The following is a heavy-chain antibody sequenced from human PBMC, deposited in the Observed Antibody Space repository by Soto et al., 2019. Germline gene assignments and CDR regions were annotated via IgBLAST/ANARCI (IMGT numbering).Heavy chain of an antibody. CDR1: GGTFSSYA. D-gene: IGHD3-22*01. J-gene: IGHJ4*02. Sequence: GASVKVSCKASGGTFSSYAISWVRQAPGQGLEWMGGIIPIFGTANYAQKFQGRVTITADNSKNTLYLQMNSLRAEDTAVYYCAREHDSSGYILGYWGQGTQVTVSS. V-gene: IGHV1-69*06. CDR3: AREHDSSGYILGY. CDR2: IIPIFGTA.